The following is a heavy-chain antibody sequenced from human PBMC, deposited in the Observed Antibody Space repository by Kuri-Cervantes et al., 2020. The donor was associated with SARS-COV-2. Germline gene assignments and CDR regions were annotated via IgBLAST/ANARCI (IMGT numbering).Heavy chain of an antibody. D-gene: IGHD2-21*01. CDR2: VNIDGSGT. V-gene: IGHV3-74*01. CDR1: GFIFSSYA. J-gene: IGHJ4*02. Sequence: GESLKISCAASGFIFSSYAMRWVRQAPGKGLVWVSRVNIDGSGTSYADSVKGRFTISRDNAKNTVYLHMNSLRAEDTALYYCARDDEAPGVWSDYWGQGILVTVSS. CDR3: ARDDEAPGVWSDY.